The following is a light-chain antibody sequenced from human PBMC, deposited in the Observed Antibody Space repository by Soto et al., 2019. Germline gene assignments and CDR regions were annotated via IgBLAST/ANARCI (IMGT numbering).Light chain of an antibody. CDR3: QHYNSYST. Sequence: DIQMTQSPSTLSAYVGDRVTITCRASQSISSWLAWYQQKPGKAPKLLIYKASSLESGVPSRFSGSGSGTEFTLTISSLQPDDFATYYCQHYNSYSTFGQGTKVEIK. V-gene: IGKV1-5*03. J-gene: IGKJ1*01. CDR1: QSISSW. CDR2: KAS.